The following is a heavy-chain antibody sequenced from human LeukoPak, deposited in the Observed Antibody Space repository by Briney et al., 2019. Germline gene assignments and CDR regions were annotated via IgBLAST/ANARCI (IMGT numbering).Heavy chain of an antibody. Sequence: PGGSLRLSCAASGFTVSSNYMNWVRQAPGKGLEWVSVIYGGGNTYYADSVKGRFTISRDSSKNTLFLQMNTLGAEDTAIYYCAKDRTVGASYWYFDLWGRGTLVTVSS. CDR3: AKDRTVGASYWYFDL. CDR2: IYGGGNT. J-gene: IGHJ2*01. CDR1: GFTVSSNY. V-gene: IGHV3-53*01. D-gene: IGHD1-26*01.